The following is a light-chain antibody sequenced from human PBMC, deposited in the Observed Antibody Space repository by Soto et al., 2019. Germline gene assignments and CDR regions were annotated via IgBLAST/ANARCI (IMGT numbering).Light chain of an antibody. CDR2: GAS. Sequence: EIVMTQSPATLSVSPGERATISCRASQSVSSNLAWYQRKPGQAPRLLIYGASTRATGIPARFSGSGSGTELTLTISSLQSEDFAVYYCQQYNKWPWTFGQGTKVDIK. V-gene: IGKV3-15*01. J-gene: IGKJ1*01. CDR3: QQYNKWPWT. CDR1: QSVSSN.